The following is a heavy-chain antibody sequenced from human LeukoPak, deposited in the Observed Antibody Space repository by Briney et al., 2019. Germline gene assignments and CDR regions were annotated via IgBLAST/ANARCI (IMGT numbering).Heavy chain of an antibody. CDR3: AREGLYSSSSDFDY. Sequence: ASVKVSCKASGYTFTGYYVHWVRQAPGQGLQWMGYLNPKTGDTKYAQKLLDRVTMTRDASISTVYMELSGLRSDDMAVYYCAREGLYSSSSDFDYWGQGTLVTVPS. V-gene: IGHV1-2*02. J-gene: IGHJ4*02. CDR1: GYTFTGYY. CDR2: LNPKTGDT. D-gene: IGHD6-13*01.